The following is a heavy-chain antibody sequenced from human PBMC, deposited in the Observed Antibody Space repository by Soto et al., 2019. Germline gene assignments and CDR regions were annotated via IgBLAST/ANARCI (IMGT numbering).Heavy chain of an antibody. V-gene: IGHV3-23*01. CDR1: GFTFSSYA. CDR2: ISGSGGST. Sequence: EVQLLESGGGLVQPGGSLRLSCAASGFTFSSYAMSWVRQAPGKGLEWVSAISGSGGSTYYADSVKGRFTISRDNSKNTLYLQMNSLRAEDTAVYYCAKDVEVRDHPYCTNGVCSTGDYWGQGTLVTVSS. CDR3: AKDVEVRDHPYCTNGVCSTGDY. J-gene: IGHJ4*02. D-gene: IGHD2-8*01.